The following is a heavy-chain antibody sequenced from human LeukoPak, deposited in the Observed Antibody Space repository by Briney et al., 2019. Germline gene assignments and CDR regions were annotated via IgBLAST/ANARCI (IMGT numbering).Heavy chain of an antibody. CDR1: GFTFTSFS. CDR3: ARLRRNGDSGGFYYYYDY. D-gene: IGHD3-22*01. CDR2: INIVATYI. Sequence: KPGGSLRLSCAASGFTFTSFSFNWVRQSPGKGLEWVSSINIVATYIYYADSVRGRFTISRDNAKNSVYLQMDSLRAEDTGVYYCARLRRNGDSGGFYYYYDYWGQGTLVTVSS. V-gene: IGHV3-21*01. J-gene: IGHJ4*02.